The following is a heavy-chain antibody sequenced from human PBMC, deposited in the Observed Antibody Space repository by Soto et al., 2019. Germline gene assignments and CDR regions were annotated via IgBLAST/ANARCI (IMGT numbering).Heavy chain of an antibody. Sequence: SETLSLTCRVSVGSISGYYWIWIRQPPGKGLECIGYIYYSGSTNYNPSLKSRVTISVDTSKNQFSLKLSSVTAADTAVYYCARGGYYDSSGYNSFDYWGQGTLVTVSS. D-gene: IGHD3-22*01. CDR3: ARGGYYDSSGYNSFDY. V-gene: IGHV4-59*01. CDR1: VGSISGYY. CDR2: IYYSGST. J-gene: IGHJ4*02.